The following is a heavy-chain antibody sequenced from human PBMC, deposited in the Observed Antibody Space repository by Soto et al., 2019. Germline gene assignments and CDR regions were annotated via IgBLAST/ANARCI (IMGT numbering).Heavy chain of an antibody. V-gene: IGHV4-59*01. CDR2: IYDDGSA. CDR3: ARDKYCSGGSCRKNWFDP. J-gene: IGHJ5*02. CDR1: GGSISSSY. Sequence: LVTIYLTCTVSGGSISSSYWSWIRKPPGKGLEWLAYIYDDGSANYNPSLKSRATISLDMSKNQFSLKLTSVTAADTAVYYCARDKYCSGGSCRKNWFDPWGQGTLVTVS. D-gene: IGHD2-15*01.